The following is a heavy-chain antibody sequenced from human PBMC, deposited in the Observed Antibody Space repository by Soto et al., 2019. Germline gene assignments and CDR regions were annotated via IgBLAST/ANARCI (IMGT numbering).Heavy chain of an antibody. CDR2: IYPGDSDA. D-gene: IGHD5-12*01. V-gene: IGHV5-51*01. Sequence: GESLKISCKGSGYSFTSHWIAWVRQMPGKGLEWMGIIYPGDSDATYSPSFQGQVTISADKSISTAYLQWSSLKASDTATYYCARRSRSGYDRVGYNWLDPWGQGTMVTVYS. J-gene: IGHJ5*02. CDR3: ARRSRSGYDRVGYNWLDP. CDR1: GYSFTSHW.